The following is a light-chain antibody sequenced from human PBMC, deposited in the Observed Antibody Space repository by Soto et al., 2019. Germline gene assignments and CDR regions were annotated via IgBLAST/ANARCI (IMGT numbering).Light chain of an antibody. J-gene: IGKJ1*01. CDR3: HQYNNWPGT. Sequence: EIVLTQSPGTLSVSPGERATLSCRASQSVSSKLAWYQQKPGQAPRLLFYGASTGATGIPARFSGSGSETEFTLSISSLQSEDFAVYYCHQYNNWPGTFGQGTKVDIK. V-gene: IGKV3-15*01. CDR1: QSVSSK. CDR2: GAS.